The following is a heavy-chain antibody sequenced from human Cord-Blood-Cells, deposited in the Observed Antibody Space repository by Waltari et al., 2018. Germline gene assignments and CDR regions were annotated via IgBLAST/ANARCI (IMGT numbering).Heavy chain of an antibody. J-gene: IGHJ3*02. CDR1: GGTFSSYA. CDR2: ILPIFGTA. D-gene: IGHD5-12*01. Sequence: QVQLVQSGAEVKKPGSSVKVSCKASGGTFSSYAISWVRHAPGQGLEWMGGILPIFGTANDAQKCQGRVTSTADKSTSTAYMELSSLRSEDTAVYYCARGSGYDDAFDIWGQGTMVTVSS. CDR3: ARGSGYDDAFDI. V-gene: IGHV1-69*06.